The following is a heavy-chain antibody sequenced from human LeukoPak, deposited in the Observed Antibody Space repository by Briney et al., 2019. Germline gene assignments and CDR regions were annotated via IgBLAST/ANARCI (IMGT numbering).Heavy chain of an antibody. CDR2: ISYDGSNK. CDR1: GFTFSSYA. Sequence: RGSLRLSCAASGFTFSSYAMHWVRQAPGKGLEWVAVISYDGSNKYYADSVKGRFTISRDNSKNTLYLQMNSLRAEDTAVYYCARDPVLGSGFDYYGMDVWGQGTTVTVSS. V-gene: IGHV3-30-3*01. CDR3: ARDPVLGSGFDYYGMDV. J-gene: IGHJ6*02. D-gene: IGHD2-15*01.